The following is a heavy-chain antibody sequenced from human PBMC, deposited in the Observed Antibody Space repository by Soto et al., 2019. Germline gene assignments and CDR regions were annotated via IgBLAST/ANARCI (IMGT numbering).Heavy chain of an antibody. CDR1: GGSIRSHY. CDR3: VRGGGKWPVYGMDV. V-gene: IGHV4-59*11. J-gene: IGHJ6*02. CDR2: IYYSSTT. D-gene: IGHD3-16*01. Sequence: PSETLSLTCTVTGGSIRSHYWSWIRQPPGKGLEWIGSIYYSSTTNYNPSLESRVTISVDASKNQLSLRLNSVTAADTAVYYCVRGGGKWPVYGMDVWAQGATVTVSS.